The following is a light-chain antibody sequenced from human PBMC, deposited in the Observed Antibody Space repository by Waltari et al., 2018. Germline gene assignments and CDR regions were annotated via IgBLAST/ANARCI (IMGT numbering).Light chain of an antibody. V-gene: IGLV3-21*03. J-gene: IGLJ2*01. CDR2: GST. CDR3: QVWDDTRDQPV. Sequence: SYVLTQPPSVSVAPGKTSRISAPGQNITDKTVYWYQQKPGQAPVVVTYGSTVRPSGIPDRFSGSDPATLTIARVEAGDEADYYCQVWDDTRDQPVFGGGTRLTVL. CDR1: NITDKT.